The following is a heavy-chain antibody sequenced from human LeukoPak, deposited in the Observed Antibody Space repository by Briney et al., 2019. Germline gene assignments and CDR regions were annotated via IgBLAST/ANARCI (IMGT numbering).Heavy chain of an antibody. CDR1: GFTFSSYA. J-gene: IGHJ6*03. CDR2: ISYDGSNK. Sequence: GGSLRLSCAASGFTFSSYAMHWVRQAPGKGLEWVAVISYDGSNKYYADSVKGRFTISRDNSKNTLYLQMNSLRAEDTAVYYCAKAGLFDYYYMDVWGKGTTVTIYS. V-gene: IGHV3-30*04. D-gene: IGHD2-21*01. CDR3: AKAGLFDYYYMDV.